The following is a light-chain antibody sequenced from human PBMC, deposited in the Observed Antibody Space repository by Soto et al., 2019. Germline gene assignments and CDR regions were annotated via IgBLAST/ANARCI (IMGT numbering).Light chain of an antibody. CDR1: QSISSW. CDR3: QEYTTFSRT. V-gene: IGKV1-5*01. Sequence: TQSPSTLSASVGDRVTITCRASQSISSWLAWYQQKPGKAPKVLIRDASTLESGVPSRFSGGGSGTEFTLTITSLQPDDFATYYCQEYTTFSRTFGQGTKV. CDR2: DAS. J-gene: IGKJ1*01.